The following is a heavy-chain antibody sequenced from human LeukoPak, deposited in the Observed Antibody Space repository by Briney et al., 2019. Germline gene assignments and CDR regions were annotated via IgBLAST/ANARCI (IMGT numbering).Heavy chain of an antibody. CDR1: GYTFTSYY. V-gene: IGHV1-46*01. CDR3: ARDLKGIDY. J-gene: IGHJ4*02. D-gene: IGHD3-10*01. Sequence: AAVKVSCKASGYTFTSYYMHWVRQAPGQGLEWMGIVNPSGGSTSYAQKFQVRVTMTRDTSTSTVYMELSSLRSEDTAVYYCARDLKGIDYWGQGTLVTVSS. CDR2: VNPSGGST.